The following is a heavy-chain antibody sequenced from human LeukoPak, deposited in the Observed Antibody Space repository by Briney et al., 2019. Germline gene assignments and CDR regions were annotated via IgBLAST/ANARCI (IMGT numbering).Heavy chain of an antibody. Sequence: GASVKVSCKASGYTFTSYDINWVRQATGQGLEWMGWMNPNSGNTGYAQKFQGRVTMTRNTSISTAYMELSSLRSEDTAVYDCARGRVGIAAAGTRRRYYYYMDVWGKGTTVTVSS. CDR3: ARGRVGIAAAGTRRRYYYYMDV. CDR2: MNPNSGNT. J-gene: IGHJ6*03. V-gene: IGHV1-8*01. CDR1: GYTFTSYD. D-gene: IGHD6-13*01.